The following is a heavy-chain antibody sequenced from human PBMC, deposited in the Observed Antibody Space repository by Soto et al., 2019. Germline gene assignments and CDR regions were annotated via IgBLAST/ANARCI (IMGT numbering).Heavy chain of an antibody. D-gene: IGHD6-6*01. CDR3: ARNVISSSSGGMDV. CDR1: GFTFSSYD. V-gene: IGHV3-13*01. CDR2: IGTAGDT. Sequence: GGSLRLSCAASGFTFSSYDMHWVRQATGKGLEWVSAIGTAGDTYYPGSVKGRFTISRENAKNSLYLQMNSLRAEDTAVYYCARNVISSSSGGMDVWGQGTTVTVSS. J-gene: IGHJ6*02.